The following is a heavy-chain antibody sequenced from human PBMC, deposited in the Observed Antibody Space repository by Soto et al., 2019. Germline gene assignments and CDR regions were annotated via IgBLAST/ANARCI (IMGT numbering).Heavy chain of an antibody. CDR2: ISSSGSTI. V-gene: IGHV3-48*03. D-gene: IGHD6-6*01. J-gene: IGHJ4*02. CDR3: ARDREYSSSPIDY. Sequence: PGGSLRLSCAASGFTFSSYEMNWVRQAPGKGLEWVSYISSSGSTIYYADSVKGRFTISRDNAKNLLYLQMNSLRAEDTAVYYCARDREYSSSPIDYWGQGTLVTVSS. CDR1: GFTFSSYE.